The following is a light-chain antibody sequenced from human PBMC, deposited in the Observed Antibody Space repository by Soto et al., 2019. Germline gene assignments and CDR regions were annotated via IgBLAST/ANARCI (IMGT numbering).Light chain of an antibody. CDR3: QQYDNSAPLS. CDR2: DGS. J-gene: IGKJ4*01. Sequence: EIVLTQSPATLSLSPGDRATLSCGASQSVRSSYVAWYQQKAGLAPRLLIYDGSSRDSGIPDRFSGSGSGTDFTLTIGRLEPEDFALYYCQQYDNSAPLSFGGGTKVEMK. V-gene: IGKV3D-20*01. CDR1: QSVRSSY.